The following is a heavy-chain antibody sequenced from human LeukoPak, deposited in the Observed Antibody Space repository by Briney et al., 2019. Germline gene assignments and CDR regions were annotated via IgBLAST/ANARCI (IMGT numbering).Heavy chain of an antibody. CDR1: GFTFGDYA. CDR3: TRDHGVYSGYDSHYFDY. J-gene: IGHJ4*02. D-gene: IGHD5-12*01. CDR2: IRSKAYGGTT. Sequence: GGSLRLSCTASGFTFGDYAMNWFRQAPGKGLEWVGFIRSKAYGGTTEYAASVKGRFTLSRDDSKSIAYLQMNSLKTEDTAVYYCTRDHGVYSGYDSHYFDYWGQGTLVTVSS. V-gene: IGHV3-49*03.